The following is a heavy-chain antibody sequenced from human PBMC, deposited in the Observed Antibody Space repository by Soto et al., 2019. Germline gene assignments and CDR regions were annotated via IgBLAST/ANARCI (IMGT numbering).Heavy chain of an antibody. CDR2: IYYSGST. J-gene: IGHJ3*02. CDR1: GGSISSYY. CDR3: ARGKRQQLARVPFDI. V-gene: IGHV4-59*01. D-gene: IGHD6-13*01. Sequence: SETLSLTCTVSGGSISSYYWSWIRQPPGKGLEWIGYIYYSGSTNYNPSLKSRVTISVDTSKNQFSLKLSSLTTADSAVYYCARGKRQQLARVPFDIWGQGTMVTVS.